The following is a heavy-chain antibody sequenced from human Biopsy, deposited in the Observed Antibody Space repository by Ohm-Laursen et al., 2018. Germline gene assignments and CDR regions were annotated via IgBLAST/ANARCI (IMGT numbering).Heavy chain of an antibody. CDR1: GGSFSGYD. D-gene: IGHD4/OR15-4a*01. CDR3: ARGPYGDNAGAFDV. CDR2: FSHTGTT. J-gene: IGHJ3*01. Sequence: GTLSLTWAVDGGSFSGYDWTWIRQPPGKGLEWVGEFSHTGTTIYNPSHKSRLTISVDKSKNHFSLRLTSVTAADTATYFCARGPYGDNAGAFDVWGQGTVVTVSS. V-gene: IGHV4-34*01.